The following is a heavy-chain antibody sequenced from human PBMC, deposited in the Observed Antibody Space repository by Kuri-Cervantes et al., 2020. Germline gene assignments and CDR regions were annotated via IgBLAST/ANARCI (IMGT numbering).Heavy chain of an antibody. CDR2: IYYSGRT. Sequence: SETLSLTCTVSGGSISSSSYYWGWIRQPPGQGLEWIGDIYYSGRTYYNPSLKSRVTMSVDTSKNQFSLKLNSVTAADTAVYYCASSGRDNFWSGYGVGGYYYYYMDVWGKGTTVTVSS. CDR3: ASSGRDNFWSGYGVGGYYYYYMDV. CDR1: GGSISSSSYY. V-gene: IGHV4-39*07. J-gene: IGHJ6*03. D-gene: IGHD3-3*01.